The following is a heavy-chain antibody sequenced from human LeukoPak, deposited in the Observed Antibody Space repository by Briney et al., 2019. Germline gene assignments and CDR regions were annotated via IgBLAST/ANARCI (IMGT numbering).Heavy chain of an antibody. Sequence: GGSLRLSCAASGFTFSSYGMHWVRQAPGKGLEWVSFISSDSSYIYYADSVKGRFTISRDNSKNTLYLQMNSLRAEDTAVYYCAKDRESQQSLMDYWGQGTLVTVSS. V-gene: IGHV3-21*04. CDR3: AKDRESQQSLMDY. D-gene: IGHD6-13*01. CDR1: GFTFSSYG. J-gene: IGHJ4*02. CDR2: ISSDSSYI.